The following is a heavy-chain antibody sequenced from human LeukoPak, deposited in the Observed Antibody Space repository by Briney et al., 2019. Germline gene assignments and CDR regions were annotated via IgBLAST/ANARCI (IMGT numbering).Heavy chain of an antibody. D-gene: IGHD6-19*01. CDR2: ISSSSSTI. V-gene: IGHV3-48*01. CDR3: ARDTSLVAVAGRRGNWFDP. Sequence: PGGSLRLSCAASGFTFSSYSMNWVRQAPGKGLEWVSYISSSSSTIYYADSVKGRFTISRDNAKNSLYLQMNSLRAEDTAVYYCARDTSLVAVAGRRGNWFDPWGQGTLVTVSS. CDR1: GFTFSSYS. J-gene: IGHJ5*02.